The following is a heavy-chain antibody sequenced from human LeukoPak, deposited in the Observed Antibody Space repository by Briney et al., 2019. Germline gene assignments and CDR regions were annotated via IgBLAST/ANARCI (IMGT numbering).Heavy chain of an antibody. D-gene: IGHD2-2*01. CDR3: ARVHSYCSSTSCLDY. V-gene: IGHV1-18*01. J-gene: IGHJ4*02. CDR1: GYTFTSYG. CDR2: ISAYNGNS. Sequence: GASVKVSCKASGYTFTSYGISWVRQAPGQGLEWMGWISAYNGNSNYAQKFQGRVTMTTDTSTSTGYTELRSLRSDDTAVYYCARVHSYCSSTSCLDYWGQGTLVTVSS.